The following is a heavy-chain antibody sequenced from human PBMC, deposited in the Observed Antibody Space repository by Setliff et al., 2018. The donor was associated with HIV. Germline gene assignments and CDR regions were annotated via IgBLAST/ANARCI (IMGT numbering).Heavy chain of an antibody. V-gene: IGHV1-69*13. CDR2: IIPMFGTP. CDR3: ARDTHYFDRRDYYFYIDV. J-gene: IGHJ6*03. CDR1: GGTFSNYA. D-gene: IGHD3-22*01. Sequence: ASVKVSCKASGGTFSNYAVSWVRQAPGQGLEWMGGIIPMFGTPNYAQKFQGRVTITADESTSTAYMELSSLTSEDTAVYYCARDTHYFDRRDYYFYIDVWGEGTTVTVSS.